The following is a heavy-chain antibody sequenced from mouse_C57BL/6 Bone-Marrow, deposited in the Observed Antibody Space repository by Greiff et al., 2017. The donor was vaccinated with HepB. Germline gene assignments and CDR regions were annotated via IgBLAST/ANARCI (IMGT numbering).Heavy chain of an antibody. D-gene: IGHD3-2*02. CDR1: GYSITSGYY. CDR2: ISYDGSN. CDR3: ARGGLRLRDYYAMDY. Sequence: EVKLMESGPGLVKPSQSLSLTCSVTGYSITSGYYWNWIRQFPGNKLEWMGYISYDGSNNYNPSLKNRISITRDTSKNQFFLKLNSVTTEDTATYYCARGGLRLRDYYAMDYWGQGTSVTVSS. J-gene: IGHJ4*01. V-gene: IGHV3-6*01.